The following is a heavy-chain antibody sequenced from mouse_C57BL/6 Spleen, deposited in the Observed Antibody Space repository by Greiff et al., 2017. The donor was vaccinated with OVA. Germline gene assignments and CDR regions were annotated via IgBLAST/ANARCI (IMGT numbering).Heavy chain of an antibody. CDR1: GFTFSSYG. Sequence: EVQVVESGGDLVKPGGSLKLSCAASGFTFSSYGMSWVRQTPDKRLEWVATISSGGSYTYYPDSVKGRFTISRDNAKNTLYLQMSSLKSEDTAMYYCARHRDYYYAMDYWGQGTSVTVSS. CDR3: ARHRDYYYAMDY. CDR2: ISSGGSYT. J-gene: IGHJ4*01. V-gene: IGHV5-6*01.